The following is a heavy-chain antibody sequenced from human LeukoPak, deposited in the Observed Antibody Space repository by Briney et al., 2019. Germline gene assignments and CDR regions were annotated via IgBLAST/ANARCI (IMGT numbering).Heavy chain of an antibody. CDR2: IYTSGST. CDR3: ARDKSRTYGSADAFDI. V-gene: IGHV4-4*07. J-gene: IGHJ3*02. CDR1: GGSLSSYY. D-gene: IGHD3-10*01. Sequence: SETLSLTCTVSGGSLSSYYWNWIRQPAGKGLEWIGRIYTSGSTNYNPSLKSRVTMSVDTSKNQFSLKLSSVTAADTAVYYCARDKSRTYGSADAFDIWGQGTMVTVSS.